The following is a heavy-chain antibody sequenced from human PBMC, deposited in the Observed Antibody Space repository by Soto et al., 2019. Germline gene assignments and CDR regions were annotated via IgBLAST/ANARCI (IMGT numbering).Heavy chain of an antibody. CDR2: ISPYNGNT. CDR3: ARDKDRLQLGGNYYFILDV. D-gene: IGHD1-1*01. Sequence: ASVKVSCKASGYTFTSYYMHWVRQAPGQGLEWMGRISPYNGNTSYAQNFQDRVTITADESTSTAYMELNSLKSDDTAVYYCARDKDRLQLGGNYYFILDVWGQGTAVTVSS. J-gene: IGHJ6*02. V-gene: IGHV1-18*04. CDR1: GYTFTSYY.